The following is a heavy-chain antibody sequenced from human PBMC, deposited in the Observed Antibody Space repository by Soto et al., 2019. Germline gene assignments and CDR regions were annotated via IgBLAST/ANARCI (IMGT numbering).Heavy chain of an antibody. J-gene: IGHJ4*02. CDR3: ARVGGVAARTFDY. D-gene: IGHD2-15*01. V-gene: IGHV4-59*13. CDR1: GGSISPFY. CDR2: LYYSGNT. Sequence: LSLTCTVSGGSISPFYWSWVRQPPGKGLELIGYLYYSGNTNYNPSLKSRVTISVDASKNQVSLRLTSVTAADTAVYYCARVGGVAARTFDYWGRGTVVTVSS.